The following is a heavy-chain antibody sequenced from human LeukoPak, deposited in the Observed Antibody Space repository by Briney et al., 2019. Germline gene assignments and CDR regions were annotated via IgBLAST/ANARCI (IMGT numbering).Heavy chain of an antibody. Sequence: GGSLRLSCAASGFTFSSYAMSWVRQAPGKGLEWVSAISGSGGSTYYADSVKGRFTISRDNSKNTLYLQMKSLRAEDTAVYYCAKGFKSTARGLYYFDYWGQGTLVTVSS. CDR3: AKGFKSTARGLYYFDY. CDR2: ISGSGGST. V-gene: IGHV3-23*01. D-gene: IGHD5-18*01. CDR1: GFTFSSYA. J-gene: IGHJ4*02.